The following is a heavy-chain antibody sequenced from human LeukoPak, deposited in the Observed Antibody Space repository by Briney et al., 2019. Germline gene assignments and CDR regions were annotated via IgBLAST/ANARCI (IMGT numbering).Heavy chain of an antibody. J-gene: IGHJ4*02. CDR2: IYSGGST. V-gene: IGHV3-53*01. D-gene: IGHD3-10*01. Sequence: GGSLRLSCAASGFTVSSNYMSWVRQAPGKGLEWVSVIYSGGSTYYADSVKGRFTISRDNSKNTLYLQMNSPRAEDTAVYYCARIRVAYGSGPYYFDYWGQGTLVTVSS. CDR1: GFTVSSNY. CDR3: ARIRVAYGSGPYYFDY.